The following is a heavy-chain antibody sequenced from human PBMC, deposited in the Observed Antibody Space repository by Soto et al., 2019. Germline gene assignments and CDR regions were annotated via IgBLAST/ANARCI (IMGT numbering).Heavy chain of an antibody. CDR2: MRSKADGGTT. CDR1: GLTFSNVW. J-gene: IGHJ4*02. Sequence: EVQLVESGGGLVKPGGSLRLSCAASGLTFSNVWMSWVRQAPGKGLEWVGRMRSKADGGTTDYAAPVKGRFIISRDDSKNTLYLQMNSLKTDDTALYYCTTTRDPNDYWGQGTLVTVSS. V-gene: IGHV3-15*01. CDR3: TTTRDPNDY.